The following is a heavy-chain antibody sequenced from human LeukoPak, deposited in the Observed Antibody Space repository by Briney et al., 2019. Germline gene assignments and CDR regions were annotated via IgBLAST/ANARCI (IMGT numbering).Heavy chain of an antibody. CDR1: GFTFSSYS. J-gene: IGHJ5*02. CDR2: ISSSSSYI. D-gene: IGHD3-3*01. CDR3: ASGSFWSGYYWFDP. V-gene: IGHV3-21*01. Sequence: PGGSLRLSCAASGFTFSSYSMNWVRQAPGKGLEWVSSISSSSSYIYYADSVKGRFTISRDNAKNSLYLQMNSLRAEDTAVYYCASGSFWSGYYWFDPWGQGTLVTVSS.